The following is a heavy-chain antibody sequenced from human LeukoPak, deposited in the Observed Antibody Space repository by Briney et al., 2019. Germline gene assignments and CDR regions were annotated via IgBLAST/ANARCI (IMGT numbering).Heavy chain of an antibody. Sequence: PSETLSLTCTDPGGSISSDIKSRIRHPPGKGLEWIVYIYSSGITTYKTYLKSRATTSVAKSKTRFSLRLSSATAAPTTVYFSARTYCDYYFDYWGKGTLVTVSS. J-gene: IGHJ4*02. D-gene: IGHD4-17*01. V-gene: IGHV4-59*01. CDR3: ARTYCDYYFDY. CDR2: IYSSGIT. CDR1: GGSISSDI.